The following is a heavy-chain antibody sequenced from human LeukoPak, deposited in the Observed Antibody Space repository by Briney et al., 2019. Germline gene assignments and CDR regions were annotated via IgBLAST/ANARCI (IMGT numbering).Heavy chain of an antibody. Sequence: PSETLSLTCAVSGGSIRSYYWNWIRQPAGKGLEWIGRIYTSVSTNYNPSLKSRVTMSVDTSKNQFSLKLSSVTAADTAVHYCASEAYSGSHYFDYWGQGTLVTVSS. CDR1: GGSIRSYY. J-gene: IGHJ4*02. D-gene: IGHD1-26*01. V-gene: IGHV4-4*07. CDR2: IYTSVST. CDR3: ASEAYSGSHYFDY.